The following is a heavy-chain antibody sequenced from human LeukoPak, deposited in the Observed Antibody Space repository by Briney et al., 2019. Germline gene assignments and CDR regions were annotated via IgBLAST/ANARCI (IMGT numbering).Heavy chain of an antibody. CDR2: INHSGST. CDR1: GGSFSGYY. Sequence: SETLSLTCAVYGGSFSGYYWSWIRRPPGKGLEWIGEINHSGSTNYNPSLKSRVTILVDTSKNQFSLKLSSVTAADTAVYYCARGPPIDYYDSSGYYYVFDYWGQGTLVTVSS. CDR3: ARGPPIDYYDSSGYYYVFDY. J-gene: IGHJ4*02. D-gene: IGHD3-22*01. V-gene: IGHV4-34*01.